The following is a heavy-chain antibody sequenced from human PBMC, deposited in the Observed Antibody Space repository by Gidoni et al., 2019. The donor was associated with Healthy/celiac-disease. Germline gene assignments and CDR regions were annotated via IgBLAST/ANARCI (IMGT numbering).Heavy chain of an antibody. CDR1: GGSISSSSYY. CDR2: IYYSGST. D-gene: IGHD2-15*01. J-gene: IGHJ4*02. CDR3: ARLRWYLYYFDY. Sequence: QLQLQESGPGLVKPSETLSLTCTVSGGSISSSSYYWGWIRQPPGKGLEWIGSIYYSGSTYYNPSLKSRVTISVDTSKNQFSLKLSSVTAADTAVYYCARLRWYLYYFDYWGQGTLVTVSS. V-gene: IGHV4-39*01.